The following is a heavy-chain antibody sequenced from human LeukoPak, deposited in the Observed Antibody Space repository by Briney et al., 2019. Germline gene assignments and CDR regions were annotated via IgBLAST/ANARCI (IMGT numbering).Heavy chain of an antibody. CDR3: ARIGTRKWELGPLDY. V-gene: IGHV1-18*01. CDR1: GYTFTSYG. D-gene: IGHD1-26*01. Sequence: GASVKVSCKASGYTFTSYGISWVRQAPGQGLEWVGWISAYNGNTNYAQKLQGRVTMTTDTSTSTAYMELRSLRSDDTAVYYCARIGTRKWELGPLDYWGQGTLVTVSS. J-gene: IGHJ4*02. CDR2: ISAYNGNT.